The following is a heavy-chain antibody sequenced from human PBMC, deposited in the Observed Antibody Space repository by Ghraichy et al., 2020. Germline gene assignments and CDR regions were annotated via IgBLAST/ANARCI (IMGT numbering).Heavy chain of an antibody. CDR1: GFTFSSYG. CDR2: IRYDGSNK. CDR3: AKEGAAGYDSYYYYGMDV. V-gene: IGHV3-30*02. J-gene: IGHJ6*02. Sequence: GGSLRLSCAASGFTFSSYGMHWVRQAPGKGLEWVAFIRYDGSNKYYADSVKGRFTISRDNSKNTLYLQMNSLRAEDTAVYYCAKEGAAGYDSYYYYGMDVWGQGTTVTVSS. D-gene: IGHD5-12*01.